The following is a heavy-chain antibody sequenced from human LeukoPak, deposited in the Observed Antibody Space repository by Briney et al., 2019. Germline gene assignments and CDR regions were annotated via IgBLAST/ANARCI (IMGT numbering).Heavy chain of an antibody. V-gene: IGHV3-30*18. J-gene: IGHJ4*02. CDR2: ISYDGSNK. CDR1: GFTFSSYG. Sequence: PGRSLGLSCAASGFTFSSYGMHWVRQAPGKGLEWVAVISYDGSNKYYADSVKGRFTISRDNSKNTLYLQMNSLRAEDTAVYYCAKDRRDGYNLQDYWGQGTLVTVSS. CDR3: AKDRRDGYNLQDY. D-gene: IGHD5-24*01.